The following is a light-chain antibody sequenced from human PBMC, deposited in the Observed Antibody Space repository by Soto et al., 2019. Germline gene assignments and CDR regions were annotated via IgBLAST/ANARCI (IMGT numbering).Light chain of an antibody. CDR1: QSVNSK. Sequence: EIVMTPSPATLSVSPGERATLSCRASQSVNSKLAWYRQNPGQAPRLLISDASTRATGVPARFSGSGSGTEFTLTISSLQAEDSGIYYCQQYHVWPPLTFGGGTKGEIK. V-gene: IGKV3-15*01. CDR3: QQYHVWPPLT. CDR2: DAS. J-gene: IGKJ4*02.